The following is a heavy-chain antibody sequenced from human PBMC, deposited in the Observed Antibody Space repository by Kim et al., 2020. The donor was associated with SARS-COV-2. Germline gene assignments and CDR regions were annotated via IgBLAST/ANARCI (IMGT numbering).Heavy chain of an antibody. J-gene: IGHJ6*02. D-gene: IGHD3-9*01. CDR3: ARGGYFESYYYGMDV. Sequence: GGSLRLSCAASGFTFSSYDMHWVRQATGKGLEWVSAIGTAGDTYYPGSVKGRFTISRENAKNSLYLQMNSLRAGDTAVYYCARGGYFESYYYGMDVWGQGTTVTVSS. CDR2: IGTAGDT. CDR1: GFTFSSYD. V-gene: IGHV3-13*01.